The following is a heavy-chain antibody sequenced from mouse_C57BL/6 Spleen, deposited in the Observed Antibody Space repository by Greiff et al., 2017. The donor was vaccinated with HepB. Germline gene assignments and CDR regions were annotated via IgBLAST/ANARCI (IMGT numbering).Heavy chain of an antibody. J-gene: IGHJ1*03. Sequence: QVQLQQPGAELVMPGASVKLSCKASGYTFTSYWMHWVKQRPGQGLEWIGEIDPSDSYTNYNQRFKGKSTLTVDKSSSTAYMQLSSLTSADSAVYYCARSVGSRWYVDVWGTGTTVTVSS. D-gene: IGHD1-1*01. CDR2: IDPSDSYT. CDR3: ARSVGSRWYVDV. CDR1: GYTFTSYW. V-gene: IGHV1-69*01.